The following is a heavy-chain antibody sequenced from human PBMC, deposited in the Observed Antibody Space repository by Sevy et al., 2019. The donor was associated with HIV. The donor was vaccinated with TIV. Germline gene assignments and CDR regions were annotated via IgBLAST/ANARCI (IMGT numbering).Heavy chain of an antibody. CDR2: ISGSGTRT. CDR3: AERGGGHYDPDEIAYYFYYYNMDV. Sequence: GGSLRLSCAVSGFSFDSYGMTWVRQAPGKGLEWVSAISGSGTRTYYADSVKGRFIISRDNSKNTLDLQMNSLRAEDKAIYYCAERGGGHYDPDEIAYYFYYYNMDVWGKGTTVTVSS. J-gene: IGHJ6*03. D-gene: IGHD3-22*01. V-gene: IGHV3-23*01. CDR1: GFSFDSYG.